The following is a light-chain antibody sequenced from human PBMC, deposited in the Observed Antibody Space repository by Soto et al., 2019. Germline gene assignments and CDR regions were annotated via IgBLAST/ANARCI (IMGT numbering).Light chain of an antibody. CDR3: QKTSAFPRT. V-gene: IGKV1-12*01. Sequence: DIQMTQSPSSVSASVGDRLTITCRASRDISNSLAWYQQTPGKAPKLLLRGASSLHRGVPSRFSGGGAGTEFTLTISSLQPEDLATYYCQKTSAFPRTFGQGTK. J-gene: IGKJ2*01. CDR2: GAS. CDR1: RDISNS.